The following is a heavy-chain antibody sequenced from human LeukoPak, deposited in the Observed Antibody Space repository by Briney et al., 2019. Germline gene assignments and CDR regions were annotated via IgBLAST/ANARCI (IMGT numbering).Heavy chain of an antibody. CDR3: ARERDDYGDYGGFDY. CDR1: GFTFKNYA. Sequence: GGSLRLSCAPSGFTFKNYAMHWVRQAPGRGLERVAVIWYDGSNKYYADSVKARFTISRDNSKNTLYLQMNSLRAEDTAVYYCARERDDYGDYGGFDYWGQGTLVTVSS. J-gene: IGHJ4*02. V-gene: IGHV3-33*01. CDR2: IWYDGSNK. D-gene: IGHD4-17*01.